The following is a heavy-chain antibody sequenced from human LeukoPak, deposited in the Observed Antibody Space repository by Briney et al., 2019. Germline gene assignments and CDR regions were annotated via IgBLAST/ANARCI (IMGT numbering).Heavy chain of an antibody. D-gene: IGHD3-9*01. Sequence: PSETLSLTCIVSGGSISSTSYYWGWIRQPPGKGLEWIGSIYYSGSTYYNPSLKSRVTISVDTSKNQFSLKLSSVTAADTAVYYCARGPDYDLLTGYPDYYYYSMDVWGKGTTVTVSS. CDR2: IYYSGST. V-gene: IGHV4-39*07. J-gene: IGHJ6*03. CDR3: ARGPDYDLLTGYPDYYYYSMDV. CDR1: GGSISSTSYY.